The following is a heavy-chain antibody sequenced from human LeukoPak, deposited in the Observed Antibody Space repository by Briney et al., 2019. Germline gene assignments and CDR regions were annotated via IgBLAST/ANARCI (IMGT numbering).Heavy chain of an antibody. V-gene: IGHV3-30*03. J-gene: IGHJ4*02. CDR3: ARSESSARGSDY. CDR1: GFTFSSYG. D-gene: IGHD6-25*01. CDR2: ISYDGSNK. Sequence: GGSLRLSCAASGFTFSSYGMHWVRQAPGKGLEWVAVISYDGSNKYYADSVKGRFTISTDNSKNTLYLQMNSLRAEDTAVYYCARSESSARGSDYWGQGTLVTVSS.